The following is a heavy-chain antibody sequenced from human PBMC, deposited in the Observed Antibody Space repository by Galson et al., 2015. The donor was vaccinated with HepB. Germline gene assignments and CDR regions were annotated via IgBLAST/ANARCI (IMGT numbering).Heavy chain of an antibody. J-gene: IGHJ4*02. Sequence: SLRLSCAASGFTFSSYAMHWVRQAPGKGLEYVSAISSNGGSTYYADSVKGRFTISRDNSKNTLYLQMSSLRAEDTAVYYCVKDGGKQLWLLAGAALGYWGQGTLVTVSS. V-gene: IGHV3-64D*06. CDR1: GFTFSSYA. CDR3: VKDGGKQLWLLAGAALGY. CDR2: ISSNGGST. D-gene: IGHD5-18*01.